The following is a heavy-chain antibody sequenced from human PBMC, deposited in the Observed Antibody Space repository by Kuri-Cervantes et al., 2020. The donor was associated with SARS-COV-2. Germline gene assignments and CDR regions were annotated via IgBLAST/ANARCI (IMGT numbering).Heavy chain of an antibody. Sequence: LSLTCAASGFTFSSYGMHWVRQAPGKGLEWVAFIRYDGSNKYYADSVKGRFTISRDNSKNTLYLQMNSLRAEDTAVYYCAKVPISGTKYFQHWGQGTLVTVSS. CDR1: GFTFSSYG. CDR3: AKVPISGTKYFQH. V-gene: IGHV3-30*02. CDR2: IRYDGSNK. D-gene: IGHD1-1*01. J-gene: IGHJ1*01.